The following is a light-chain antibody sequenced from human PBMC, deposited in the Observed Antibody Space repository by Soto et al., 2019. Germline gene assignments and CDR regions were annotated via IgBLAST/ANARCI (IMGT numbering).Light chain of an antibody. J-gene: IGLJ1*01. CDR1: SSDVGGYDY. CDR3: CSFAGDPYV. Sequence: QSALTQPRSVSASPGQSVAISCTGTSSDVGGYDYVSWYQQHPGKAPKLMIYDVHKRPSGVPDRFSGSKSANTASLTISGLQAEDEADYYCCSFAGDPYVFGTGTKVTVL. CDR2: DVH. V-gene: IGLV2-11*01.